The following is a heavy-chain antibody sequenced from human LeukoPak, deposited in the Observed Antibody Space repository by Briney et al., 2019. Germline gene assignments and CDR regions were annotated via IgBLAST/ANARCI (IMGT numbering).Heavy chain of an antibody. CDR3: AVSDILTGLPFDY. Sequence: GGSLRLSCAASGFTVSSNYMSWVRQAPGKGLEWVSVIYSGGSTYYADSVKGRFTISRDNSKNTLYLQMNSLRAEDTAVYYCAVSDILTGLPFDYWGQGTLVTVSS. J-gene: IGHJ4*02. D-gene: IGHD3-9*01. CDR1: GFTVSSNY. CDR2: IYSGGST. V-gene: IGHV3-66*01.